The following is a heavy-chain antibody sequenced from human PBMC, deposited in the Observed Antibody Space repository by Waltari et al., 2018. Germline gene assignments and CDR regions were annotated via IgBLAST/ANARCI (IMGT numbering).Heavy chain of an antibody. CDR3: TRKSQLLWTGQDYYYGMDV. J-gene: IGHJ6*02. D-gene: IGHD2-2*01. V-gene: IGHV3-33*01. Sequence: QVQLVESGGGVVQPGRSLRLSCATSGFTFSSYGIYWVRQAPGKGLECVAFISYDGSNKEYADSVKGRFTISRDNSKNTLYLQMNGLRAEDTAVYYCTRKSQLLWTGQDYYYGMDVWGQGTTVTVSS. CDR1: GFTFSSYG. CDR2: ISYDGSNK.